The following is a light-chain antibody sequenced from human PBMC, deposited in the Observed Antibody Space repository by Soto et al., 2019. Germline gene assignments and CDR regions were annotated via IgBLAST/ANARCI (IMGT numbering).Light chain of an antibody. V-gene: IGLV1-44*01. CDR2: SNN. CDR1: SSNIGSNT. J-gene: IGLJ3*02. Sequence: QSVLTQPPSASGTPGQRVTISCSGSSSNIGSNTVNWYQQLPGTAPKLLIYSNNQRPSGVPDRFSGSKSGTSASLAISGLQNEDEADYYCAAWDDSLNGWVFGGGTKVTVL. CDR3: AAWDDSLNGWV.